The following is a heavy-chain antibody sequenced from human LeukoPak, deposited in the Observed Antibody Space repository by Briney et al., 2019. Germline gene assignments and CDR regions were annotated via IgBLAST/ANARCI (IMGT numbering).Heavy chain of an antibody. CDR3: ARANFFYYYGMDL. V-gene: IGHV3-11*01. J-gene: IGHJ6*02. CDR1: GFTFSDYY. D-gene: IGHD1-1*01. CDR2: ISSSGITI. Sequence: GGSLRLSCGASGFTFSDYYMSWIRQAPGKGLEWVSYISSSGITIYHADSVKGRFTISRDNAKNSLYLLMNSLQAEDTAVYYCARANFFYYYGMDLWGQGTTVTVSS.